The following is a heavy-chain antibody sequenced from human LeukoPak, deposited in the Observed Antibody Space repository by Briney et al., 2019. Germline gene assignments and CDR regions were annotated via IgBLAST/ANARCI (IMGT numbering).Heavy chain of an antibody. CDR3: AKGLNCGGKNDFDY. CDR1: GFTFSSYA. CDR2: ISWNSGSI. D-gene: IGHD4-23*01. V-gene: IGHV3-9*01. Sequence: GRSLRLSCAASGFTFSSYAMHWVRQAPGKGLEWVSGISWNSGSIGYADSVKGRFTISRDNAKNSLYLQMNSLRAEDTALYYCAKGLNCGGKNDFDYWGQGTLVTVSS. J-gene: IGHJ4*02.